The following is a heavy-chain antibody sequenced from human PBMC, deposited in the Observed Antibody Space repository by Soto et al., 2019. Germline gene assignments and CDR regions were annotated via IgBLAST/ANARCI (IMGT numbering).Heavy chain of an antibody. D-gene: IGHD3-16*01. CDR1: GFTFSSYA. CDR3: ARAYEGDYFVY. V-gene: IGHV3-30-3*01. Sequence: QVQLVESGGGVVQPGRSLRLSCAASGFTFSSYAMNWVRKAPGKGLEWVAVISYDGSNKYYADSVKGRFTISRDNSKNTLYLQMNSLRAEDTAVYYCARAYEGDYFVYWGQGTLVTVSS. CDR2: ISYDGSNK. J-gene: IGHJ4*02.